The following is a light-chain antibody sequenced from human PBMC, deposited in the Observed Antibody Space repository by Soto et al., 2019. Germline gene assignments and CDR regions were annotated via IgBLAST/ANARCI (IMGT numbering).Light chain of an antibody. V-gene: IGKV3D-20*02. CDR1: QSVSSRY. J-gene: IGKJ5*01. CDR3: QQRSNWHPIT. CDR2: GAS. Sequence: EIVLMQSRGTLSLSPGGRSTLSCKAIQSVSSRYLAWYQQKPGQAPRLLIYGASNRATGIPARFSGSGSGTDFTLTISSLEPEDFAAYYCQQRSNWHPITFGQGTRLEIK.